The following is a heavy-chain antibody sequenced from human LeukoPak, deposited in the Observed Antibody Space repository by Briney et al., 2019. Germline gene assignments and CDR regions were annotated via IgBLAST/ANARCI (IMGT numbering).Heavy chain of an antibody. CDR2: ISSNGGST. CDR3: AKDPWIQPYYFDY. Sequence: PGGSLRLSCSASGFTFSTYVIHWVRQAPGKGLEYVSVISSNGGSTYYADSVKGRFTISRDNSKNTLYLQMNSLRAEDTAVYYCAKDPWIQPYYFDYWGQGTLVTVSS. J-gene: IGHJ4*02. V-gene: IGHV3-64*04. D-gene: IGHD5-18*01. CDR1: GFTFSTYV.